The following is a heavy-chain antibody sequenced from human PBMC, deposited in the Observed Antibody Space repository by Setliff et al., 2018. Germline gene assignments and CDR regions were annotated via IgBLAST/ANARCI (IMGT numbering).Heavy chain of an antibody. Sequence: GGSLRLSCAASGFTFSSYSMNWVRQAPGKGLEWVSSISSSSSYIYYADSVKGRFTISRDNAKNSLYLQMNSLRAEDTAVYYCARDHIYRGGSWYDYFDSWGQGTLVTVSS. CDR1: GFTFSSYS. D-gene: IGHD2-15*01. CDR3: ARDHIYRGGSWYDYFDS. CDR2: ISSSSSYI. V-gene: IGHV3-21*01. J-gene: IGHJ4*02.